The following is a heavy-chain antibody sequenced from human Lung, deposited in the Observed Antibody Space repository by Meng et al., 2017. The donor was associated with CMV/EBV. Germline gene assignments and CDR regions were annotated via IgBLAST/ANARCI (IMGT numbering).Heavy chain of an antibody. Sequence: GESLKISCAASGFTFSSYSMNWVRQAPGKGLEWVSSISSSSSYIYYADSVKGRFTISRDNAKNSLYLQMNSLRAEDTAVYYCARDLRGYSGYDYPYYYYVMDFWGQGTTVTVSS. CDR2: ISSSSSYI. D-gene: IGHD5-12*01. J-gene: IGHJ6*02. CDR1: GFTFSSYS. CDR3: ARDLRGYSGYDYPYYYYVMDF. V-gene: IGHV3-21*01.